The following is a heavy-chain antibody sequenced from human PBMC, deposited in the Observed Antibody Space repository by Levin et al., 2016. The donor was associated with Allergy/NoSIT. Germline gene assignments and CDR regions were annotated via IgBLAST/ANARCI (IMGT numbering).Heavy chain of an antibody. V-gene: IGHV4-34*01. CDR3: ARGSRYSSGVVHWFDP. J-gene: IGHJ5*02. D-gene: IGHD6-19*01. CDR1: GGSFSGYY. Sequence: SETLSLTCAVYGGSFSGYYWSWIRQPPGKGLEWIGEINHSGSTNYNPSLKSRVTISVDTSKNQFSLKLSSVTAADTAVYYCARGSRYSSGVVHWFDPWGQGTLVTVSS. CDR2: INHSGST.